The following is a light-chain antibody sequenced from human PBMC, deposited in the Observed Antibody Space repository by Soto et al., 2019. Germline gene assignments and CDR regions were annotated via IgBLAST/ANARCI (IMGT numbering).Light chain of an antibody. J-gene: IGLJ2*01. V-gene: IGLV2-14*03. CDR3: SSYTRSGTLGVV. CDR2: DVR. Sequence: QSALTQPASVSGSPGQSVTISCTGISSDVGDYNYVSWYQHHPGKAPKLMIYDVRNRPSGVSNRFSGSKSGNTASLTISGLQADDEADYYCSSYTRSGTLGVVFGGGTKLTVL. CDR1: SSDVGDYNY.